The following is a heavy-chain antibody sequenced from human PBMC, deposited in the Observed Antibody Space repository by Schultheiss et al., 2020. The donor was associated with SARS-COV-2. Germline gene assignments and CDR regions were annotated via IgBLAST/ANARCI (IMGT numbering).Heavy chain of an antibody. Sequence: SETLSLTCAVYGGSFSGYYWSWIRQHPGKGLEWIGYIYYNGITYYNPSLKSRLTISVDTSKNQFSLKLRSVTAADTAVYYCARDYDILTGYYTHPNYGMDVWGQGTTVTVSS. J-gene: IGHJ6*02. CDR1: GGSFSGYY. CDR2: IYYNGIT. D-gene: IGHD3-9*01. V-gene: IGHV4-31*11. CDR3: ARDYDILTGYYTHPNYGMDV.